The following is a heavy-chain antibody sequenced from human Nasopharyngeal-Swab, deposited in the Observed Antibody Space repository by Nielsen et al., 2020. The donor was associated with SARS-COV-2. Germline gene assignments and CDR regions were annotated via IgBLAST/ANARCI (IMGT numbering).Heavy chain of an antibody. Sequence: ASVKVSCKASGYTFTGYYMHWVRQAPAQGLAWMGWINPNSGGTNYAQKFQGRVTMTRDTSISTAYMELSRLRSDDTAVYYCARDGSPLYGMDVWGQGTTVTVSS. V-gene: IGHV1-2*02. CDR1: GYTFTGYY. J-gene: IGHJ6*02. CDR2: INPNSGGT. CDR3: ARDGSPLYGMDV.